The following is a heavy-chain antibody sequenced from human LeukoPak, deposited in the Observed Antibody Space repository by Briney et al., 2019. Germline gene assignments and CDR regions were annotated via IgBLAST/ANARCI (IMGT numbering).Heavy chain of an antibody. J-gene: IGHJ4*02. V-gene: IGHV3-7*03. CDR1: GFTFSRHW. CDR3: AKDNRRHYTSGPNPDSLH. D-gene: IGHD6-19*01. CDR2: IKQDGSAK. Sequence: GGSLRLSCAASGFTFSRHWMYWVRQAPGKGLEWVANIKQDGSAKPYVDSVKGRFTISRDNAKNSLFLQMNSLRVEDTAFYYCAKDNRRHYTSGPNPDSLHWGQGALVTVSS.